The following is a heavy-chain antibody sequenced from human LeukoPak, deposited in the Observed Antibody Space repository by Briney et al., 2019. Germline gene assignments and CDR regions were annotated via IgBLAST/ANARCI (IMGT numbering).Heavy chain of an antibody. CDR2: ISISGDGT. CDR1: GFTFTRYA. D-gene: IGHD2-21*02. CDR3: AKDLLFPKFGSES. Sequence: GGSLRLSCAASGFTFTRYALSWVRQAPGKGLEWVSAISISGDGTYYADSVKGRFTISRDNSGNMLFLQMNSLTTEDTAVYYCAKDLLFPKFGSESWGQGTLVTVSS. J-gene: IGHJ5*02. V-gene: IGHV3-23*01.